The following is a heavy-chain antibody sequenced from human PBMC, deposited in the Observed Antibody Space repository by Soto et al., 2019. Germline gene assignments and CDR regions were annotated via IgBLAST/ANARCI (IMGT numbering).Heavy chain of an antibody. Sequence: SETLSLTCTVSGGSISTYYWSWIRQPPGRGLEWIGCIYYSGSTNYNPSLKSRVTISVDTSKNQFSLKLNSVTAADMAVYYCVRSNDYGDLYFDSWGQGTLVTVSS. CDR3: VRSNDYGDLYFDS. V-gene: IGHV4-59*01. CDR1: GGSISTYY. J-gene: IGHJ4*02. CDR2: IYYSGST. D-gene: IGHD4-17*01.